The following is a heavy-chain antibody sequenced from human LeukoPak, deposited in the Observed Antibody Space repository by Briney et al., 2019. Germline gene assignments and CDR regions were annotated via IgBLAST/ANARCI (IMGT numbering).Heavy chain of an antibody. V-gene: IGHV1-69*06. CDR2: IIPIFGTA. CDR1: GATFNNYP. Sequence: GASVKVSCKASGATFNNYPITWVRQAPGQGLEWMGRIIPIFGTATYAQKFQGRVTITADKSTSTAYMELSSLRSEDTAVYYCARDRTAVQYYDSSGYYKAFDMWGQGTMVTVSS. D-gene: IGHD3-22*01. CDR3: ARDRTAVQYYDSSGYYKAFDM. J-gene: IGHJ3*02.